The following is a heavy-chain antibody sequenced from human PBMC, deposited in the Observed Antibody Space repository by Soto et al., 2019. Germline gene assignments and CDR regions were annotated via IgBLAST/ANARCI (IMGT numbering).Heavy chain of an antibody. D-gene: IGHD3-16*02. Sequence: SVKVSCKASGGTFSSYAISWVRQAPGQGLEWMGGIIPIFGTANYAQKFQGRVTITADESTSTAYMELSSLRSEDTAVYYCARALITFGGVIVTYYYGMDVWGQGTTVTVSS. CDR1: GGTFSSYA. CDR3: ARALITFGGVIVTYYYGMDV. V-gene: IGHV1-69*13. CDR2: IIPIFGTA. J-gene: IGHJ6*02.